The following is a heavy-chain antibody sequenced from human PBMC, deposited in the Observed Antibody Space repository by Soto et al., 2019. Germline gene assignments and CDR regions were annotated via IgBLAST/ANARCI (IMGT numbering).Heavy chain of an antibody. Sequence: EVQLLESGGGLVQPGGSLRLSCAASGFTFSIYAMSWVRQAPGKGLEWVSTISGSGTTTYYADSVKGRFTISRDKSKITLYLQMNSLRAEDTAVYYCAKDYSGSGTYLMRAFHFWGQGTMVTVSS. J-gene: IGHJ3*01. CDR1: GFTFSIYA. CDR2: ISGSGTTT. D-gene: IGHD3-10*01. V-gene: IGHV3-23*01. CDR3: AKDYSGSGTYLMRAFHF.